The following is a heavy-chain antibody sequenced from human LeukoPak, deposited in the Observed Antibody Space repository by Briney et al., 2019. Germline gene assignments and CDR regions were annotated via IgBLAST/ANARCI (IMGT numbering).Heavy chain of an antibody. CDR3: ARDPGLLGDY. CDR2: IYSGGST. CDR1: GFSFGSFA. J-gene: IGHJ4*02. V-gene: IGHV3-66*01. D-gene: IGHD1-26*01. Sequence: GGSPRLSCAASGFSFGSFAMSWVRQAPGKGLEWVSVIYSGGSTYYADSVKGRFTISRDNSKNTLYLQMNSLRAEDTAVYYCARDPGLLGDYWGQGTLVTVSS.